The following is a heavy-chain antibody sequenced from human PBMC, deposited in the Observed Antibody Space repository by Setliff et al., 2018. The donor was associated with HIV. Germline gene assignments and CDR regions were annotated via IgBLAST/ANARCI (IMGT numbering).Heavy chain of an antibody. J-gene: IGHJ6*03. CDR2: VYPGDSDT. D-gene: IGHD3-16*01. CDR1: GYSFTSYW. CDR3: ARHKGAGPYYYYMDV. V-gene: IGHV5-51*01. Sequence: PGESLKISCKGSGYSFTSYWIGWVRQMPGKGLEWMGIVYPGDSDTRYSPSFQGQVTISADKPISTAYLQWSSLKASDTAMYYCARHKGAGPYYYYMDVWGKGTTVTVSS.